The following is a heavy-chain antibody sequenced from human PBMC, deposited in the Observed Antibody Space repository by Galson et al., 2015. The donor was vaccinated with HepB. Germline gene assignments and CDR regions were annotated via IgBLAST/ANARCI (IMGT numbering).Heavy chain of an antibody. CDR3: FLWFGELFFKDV. J-gene: IGHJ6*02. CDR2: IYYSGST. V-gene: IGHV4-39*01. CDR1: GGSISSSSYY. D-gene: IGHD3-10*01. Sequence: LSLTCTVSGGSISSSSYYWGWIRQPPGKGLEWIGSIYYSGSTYYNPSLKSRVTISVDTSKNQFSLKLSSVTAADTAVYYCFLWFGELFFKDVWGQGTTVTVSS.